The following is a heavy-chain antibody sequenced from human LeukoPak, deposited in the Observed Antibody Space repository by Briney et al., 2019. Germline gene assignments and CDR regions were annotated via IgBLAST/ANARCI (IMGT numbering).Heavy chain of an antibody. D-gene: IGHD3-16*01. Sequence: LRLSCAASGFTFSSYAMSWVRQHPGKGLEWIGYIYYSGSTYYNPSLKSRVTMSVDTSKNQFSLKLSSVTAADTAVYYCATLGGPGVWGTYAPFDPWGQGTLVTVSS. CDR1: GFTFSSYA. CDR3: ATLGGPGVWGTYAPFDP. V-gene: IGHV4-31*02. J-gene: IGHJ5*02. CDR2: IYYSGST.